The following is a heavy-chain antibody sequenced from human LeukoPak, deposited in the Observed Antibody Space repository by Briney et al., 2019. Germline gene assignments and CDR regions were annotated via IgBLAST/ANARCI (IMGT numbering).Heavy chain of an antibody. Sequence: ASETLSLTCTVSGGSIGSYYWSWIRQPPGKGLEWIGYIDYSGSTNYNPSLKSRVTISVDTSKNQFSLKLSSVTAADTAVYYCAATRYYDSSGYYYYFDYWGQGTLVTVSS. CDR1: GGSIGSYY. CDR3: AATRYYDSSGYYYYFDY. D-gene: IGHD3-22*01. J-gene: IGHJ4*02. CDR2: IDYSGST. V-gene: IGHV4-59*01.